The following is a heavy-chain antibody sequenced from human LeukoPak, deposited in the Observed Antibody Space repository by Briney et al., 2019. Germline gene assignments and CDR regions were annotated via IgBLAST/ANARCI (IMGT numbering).Heavy chain of an antibody. CDR3: ARGAYYYDTSGYFY. CDR1: XXXFSXYA. D-gene: IGHD3-22*01. J-gene: IGHJ4*02. Sequence: VSCXXSXXXFSXYAXXWVRQAPGQGLEWMGGIIPIFGTANYAQNFQGRVTITTDESTSTAYMELSSLRSEDTAVYYCARGAYYYDTSGYFYWGQGTLVTVSS. CDR2: IIPIFGTA. V-gene: IGHV1-69*05.